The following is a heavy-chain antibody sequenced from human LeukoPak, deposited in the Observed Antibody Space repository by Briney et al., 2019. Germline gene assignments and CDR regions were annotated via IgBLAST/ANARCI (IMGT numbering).Heavy chain of an antibody. CDR3: AKVGEWYTGSPDY. J-gene: IGHJ4*02. D-gene: IGHD1-26*01. V-gene: IGHV3-23*01. Sequence: GGSLRLSCAASGFTFSPYAMTWVRQAPGKGLEWVSTISGTGGSTYFAGSVQGRFTISRDNSKNTLYLQMNSLRAEDTAVYYCAKVGEWYTGSPDYWGQGTLVTVSS. CDR1: GFTFSPYA. CDR2: ISGTGGST.